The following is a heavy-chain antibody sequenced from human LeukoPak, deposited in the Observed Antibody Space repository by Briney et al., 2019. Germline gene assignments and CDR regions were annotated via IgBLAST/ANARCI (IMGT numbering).Heavy chain of an antibody. V-gene: IGHV3-21*01. Sequence: GGSLRLSCAASGFTFYTYSMNWVRQAPGKGLEWVSSISSSGTYTYYADSVKGRFTISRDNAKNSVYLQLNSLRPEDTAMYYCVSMVRGIGYWGQGTLVTVSS. J-gene: IGHJ4*02. D-gene: IGHD3-10*01. CDR3: VSMVRGIGY. CDR2: ISSSGTYT. CDR1: GFTFYTYS.